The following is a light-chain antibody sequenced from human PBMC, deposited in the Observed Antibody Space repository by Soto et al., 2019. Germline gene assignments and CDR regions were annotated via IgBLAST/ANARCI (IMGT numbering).Light chain of an antibody. Sequence: EIVMTQSPATLSVSPGERATLSCRASQSVSSNLAWYQQKPGQGPRLLIYGASTRATGIPARFSGGGSGTEFTLPISSLQSEDFAVYYCQQYDNWPPLTFGGGTKVEIK. CDR1: QSVSSN. V-gene: IGKV3-15*01. CDR2: GAS. J-gene: IGKJ4*01. CDR3: QQYDNWPPLT.